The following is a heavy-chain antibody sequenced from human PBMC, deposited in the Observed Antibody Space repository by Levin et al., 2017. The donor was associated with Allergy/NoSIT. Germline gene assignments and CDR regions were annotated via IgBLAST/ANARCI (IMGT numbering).Heavy chain of an antibody. CDR3: AKCERNNCRGGFDY. CDR1: GFTFSSPA. J-gene: IGHJ4*02. V-gene: IGHV3-23*01. CDR2: VSDSGANT. D-gene: IGHD1/OR15-1a*01. Sequence: GESLKISCAASGFTFSSPAMSWVRQAPGKGLEWVSAVSDSGANTYYADSVKGRFTISRDDSKNTVSLQMNSLRAEDTAVYYCAKCERNNCRGGFDYWGRGTLVTVSS.